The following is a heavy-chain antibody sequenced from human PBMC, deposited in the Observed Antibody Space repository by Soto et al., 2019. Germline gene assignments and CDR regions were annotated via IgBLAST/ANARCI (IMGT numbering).Heavy chain of an antibody. CDR1: GFTVSDNY. D-gene: IGHD6-13*01. V-gene: IGHV3-66*01. CDR3: ARDKGTPQQLGGGWFFDY. J-gene: IGHJ4*02. Sequence: EVQLVESGGGLVQPGGSLRLSCAASGFTVSDNYMSWVRQAPGKGLEWVSVIYSGGTTYYADSVKGRFTISRDNSKNTLYLQMNSLRADDTAVYYCARDKGTPQQLGGGWFFDYWGQGTLVTVSS. CDR2: IYSGGTT.